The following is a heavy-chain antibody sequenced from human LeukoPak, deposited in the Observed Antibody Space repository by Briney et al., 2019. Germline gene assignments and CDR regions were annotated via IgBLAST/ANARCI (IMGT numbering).Heavy chain of an antibody. J-gene: IGHJ4*02. CDR2: ISYDGSNK. CDR1: GFTFGSYG. Sequence: GGSLRLSCAASGFTFGSYGMHWVRQAPGKGLEWVAVISYDGSNKYYADSVKGRFTISRDNSKNTLYLQMNSLRAEDTAVYYCAKDWYSSSWYAPNYWGQGTLVTVSS. D-gene: IGHD6-13*01. V-gene: IGHV3-30*18. CDR3: AKDWYSSSWYAPNY.